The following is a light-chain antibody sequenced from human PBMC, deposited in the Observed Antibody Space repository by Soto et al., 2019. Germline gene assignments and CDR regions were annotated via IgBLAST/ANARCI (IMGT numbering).Light chain of an antibody. CDR2: GNN. V-gene: IGLV1-40*01. CDR1: SSNIGAGYD. Sequence: QSVLTQPPSMSGAPGQRVTISCTGSSSNIGAGYDVHWYQQLPGTAPKLLIYGNNNRPSGVPDRFSGSKSGTSASLAITGLQAGDEADYCCQSYDSSLSSYVFGTGTKLTVL. CDR3: QSYDSSLSSYV. J-gene: IGLJ1*01.